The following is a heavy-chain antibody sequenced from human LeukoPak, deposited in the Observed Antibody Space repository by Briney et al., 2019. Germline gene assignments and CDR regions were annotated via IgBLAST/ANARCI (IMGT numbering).Heavy chain of an antibody. CDR2: ISGSGGST. CDR1: GVSFSSHA. CDR3: AIRGGAHIDY. V-gene: IGHV3-23*01. Sequence: GGSLRLSCAASGVSFSSHAMSWVCQAPGKGLEWVSDISGSGGSTYYADTVKGRFTIYKDNPKDTLYLQMNSLRAEDTAVYYCAIRGGAHIDYWGQGTLVTVSS. D-gene: IGHD3-10*01. J-gene: IGHJ4*02.